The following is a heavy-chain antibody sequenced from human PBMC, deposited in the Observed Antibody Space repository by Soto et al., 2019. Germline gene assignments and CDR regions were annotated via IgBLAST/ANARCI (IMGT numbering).Heavy chain of an antibody. J-gene: IGHJ6*02. CDR2: ISSSSSYI. V-gene: IGHV3-21*01. CDR1: GFTFSSYS. CDR3: ARDLGSSSSPYYYYYGMDV. Sequence: PGGSLRLSCAASGFTFSSYSMNWVRQAPGKGLEWVSSISSSSSYIYYADSVKGRFTISRDNAENSLYLQMNSLRAEDTAVYYCARDLGSSSSPYYYYYGMDVWGQGTTVTVSS. D-gene: IGHD6-6*01.